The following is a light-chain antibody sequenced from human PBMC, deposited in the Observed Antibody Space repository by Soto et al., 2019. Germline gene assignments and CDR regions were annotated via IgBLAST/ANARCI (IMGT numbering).Light chain of an antibody. J-gene: IGKJ1*01. V-gene: IGKV2-30*01. Sequence: DAVLTQSPLSLPVTPGQPASISCRSSQSLEYIDGKTYLNWFHQRPGQSPRRLIYKVSNRDPGVPDRCSCSGSGTDFTLKIRRVESEDVGVYYCLQGSYWPWTFFQWTKVEIK. CDR2: KVS. CDR3: LQGSYWPWT. CDR1: QSLEYIDGKTY.